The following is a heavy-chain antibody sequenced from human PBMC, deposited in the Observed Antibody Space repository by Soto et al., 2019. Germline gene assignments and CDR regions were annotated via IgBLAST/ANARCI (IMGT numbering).Heavy chain of an antibody. V-gene: IGHV4-39*01. D-gene: IGHD4-17*01. J-gene: IGHJ5*02. CDR2: IYYGGST. CDR3: AKHDGTVTLNWFGP. Sequence: QLQLQESGPGLVKPSETLSLTCSVSGGSISSSNNYWGWIRQPPGGGLEWIGSIYYGGSTYYNPSLKSRVTISVDASRNRFSLTLRSVTAADAAVYYCAKHDGTVTLNWFGPWGQGTLVTVSS. CDR1: GGSISSSNNY.